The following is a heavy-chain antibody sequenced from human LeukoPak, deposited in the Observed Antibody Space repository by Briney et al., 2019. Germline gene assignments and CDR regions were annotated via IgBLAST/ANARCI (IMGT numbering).Heavy chain of an antibody. V-gene: IGHV1-24*01. J-gene: IGHJ4*02. CDR2: FDPEDGET. Sequence: ASVKVSCKVSGYTLTELFMHWVRQAPGKGLEWMGGFDPEDGETIYAQKFQGRVTMTEDTSTDTAYMELSSLRSEDTAVYYCATTVPLRWLPLYWGQGTLVTVSS. CDR3: ATTVPLRWLPLY. D-gene: IGHD5-12*01. CDR1: GYTLTELF.